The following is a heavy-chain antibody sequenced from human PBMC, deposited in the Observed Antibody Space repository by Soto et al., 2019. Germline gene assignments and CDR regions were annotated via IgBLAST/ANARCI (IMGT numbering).Heavy chain of an antibody. CDR2: INPSGGST. Sequence: ASVKVSCKASGYTFTSYYMHWVRQAPGQGLEWMGIINPSGGSTSYAQKFQGRVTMTRDTSTSTVYMELSSLRSEDTAVYYCARGGGRWQVIGYYYGMGGWGQGTRVTVAS. D-gene: IGHD6-19*01. V-gene: IGHV1-46*01. CDR3: ARGGGRWQVIGYYYGMGG. CDR1: GYTFTSYY. J-gene: IGHJ6*02.